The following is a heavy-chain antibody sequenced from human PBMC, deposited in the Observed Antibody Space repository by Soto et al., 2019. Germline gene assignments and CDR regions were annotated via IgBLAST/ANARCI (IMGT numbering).Heavy chain of an antibody. Sequence: SETLSLTCTVSGGSISSGDYYWSWIRQPPGKGPEWIGYIYYSGSTYYNPSLKSRVTISVDTSKNQFSLKLSSVTAADTAVYYCARLVLGYCSSTSCSDYGMDVWGQGTTVTVSS. CDR1: GGSISSGDYY. V-gene: IGHV4-30-4*01. J-gene: IGHJ6*02. D-gene: IGHD2-2*01. CDR2: IYYSGST. CDR3: ARLVLGYCSSTSCSDYGMDV.